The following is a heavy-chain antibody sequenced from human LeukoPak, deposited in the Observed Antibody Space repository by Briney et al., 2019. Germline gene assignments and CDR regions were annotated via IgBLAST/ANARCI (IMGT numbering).Heavy chain of an antibody. V-gene: IGHV3-23*01. J-gene: IGHJ4*02. CDR2: ISGSGGST. D-gene: IGHD3-16*02. Sequence: GGSLRLSCAASGFTFSSYWMSWVRQAPGKGLEWVSSISGSGGSTYHADSVKGRFTISRDNSKNTLYLQMNSLRGDDTAVYYCAKQQLSGPYYFDYWGQGTLVTVSS. CDR3: AKQQLSGPYYFDY. CDR1: GFTFSSYW.